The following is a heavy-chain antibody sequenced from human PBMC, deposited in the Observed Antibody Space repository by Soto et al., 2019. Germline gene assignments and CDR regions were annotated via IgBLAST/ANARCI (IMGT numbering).Heavy chain of an antibody. D-gene: IGHD2-15*01. J-gene: IGHJ5*02. CDR1: GYTFSTHG. CDR2: VRGVNGQR. Sequence: QVQLVQSGAEVKKPGASVKVSCKASGYTFSTHGISWVRQVPGQGLEWMGWVRGVNGQRNYAQSIQGRVTMTTDISTNTAYMELRSLRSDDTAVYYCARDIGYCRSGTCYREWFDPCGQGTMVTSSS. V-gene: IGHV1-18*01. CDR3: ARDIGYCRSGTCYREWFDP.